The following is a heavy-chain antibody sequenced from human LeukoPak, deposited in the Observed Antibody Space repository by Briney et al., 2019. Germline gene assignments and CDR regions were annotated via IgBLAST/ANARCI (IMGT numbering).Heavy chain of an antibody. D-gene: IGHD3-22*01. CDR3: ARDRDDDSSGSIDDAFDI. CDR2: ISSSSRSI. CDR1: GFTFSAYS. J-gene: IGHJ3*02. V-gene: IGHV3-21*01. Sequence: PGGSLRLSCAASGFTFSAYSMNWVRQAPGRGLEWVSSISSSSRSIYNADSVKGRFTISRDNAKRSLYLQMYSLRAEDTAVYYCARDRDDDSSGSIDDAFDIWGQGTMVNGSS.